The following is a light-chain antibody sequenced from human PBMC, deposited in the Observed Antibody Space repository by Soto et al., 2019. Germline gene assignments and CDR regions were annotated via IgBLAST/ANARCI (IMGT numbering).Light chain of an antibody. CDR2: AAS. Sequence: DIQMTQSPSSLSASVGDRVTITCRASQSISSYLNWYQQKPGKAPNLLIYAASTLQCGVPSRFSGSGSGTDFTLTIRSLQPEDVATYYCQQSYTTPLTFGGGTKVEIK. CDR3: QQSYTTPLT. V-gene: IGKV1-39*01. CDR1: QSISSY. J-gene: IGKJ4*01.